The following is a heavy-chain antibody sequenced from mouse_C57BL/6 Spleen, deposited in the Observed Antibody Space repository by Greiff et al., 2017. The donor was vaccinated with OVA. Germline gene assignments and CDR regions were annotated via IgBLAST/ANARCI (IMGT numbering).Heavy chain of an antibody. CDR3: ARELLYYGYDEDWYFDV. CDR2: IDPANGNT. D-gene: IGHD2-2*01. J-gene: IGHJ1*03. V-gene: IGHV14-3*01. CDR1: GFNIKNTY. Sequence: EVKLQESVAELVRPGASVKLSCTASGFNIKNTYMHWVKQRPEQGLEWIGRIDPANGNTKYAPKFQGKATITADTSSNTAYLQLSSLTSEDTAIYYCARELLYYGYDEDWYFDVWGTGTTVTVSS.